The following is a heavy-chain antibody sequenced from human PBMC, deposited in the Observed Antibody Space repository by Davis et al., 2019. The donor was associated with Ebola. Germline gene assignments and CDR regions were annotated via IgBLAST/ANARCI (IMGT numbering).Heavy chain of an antibody. D-gene: IGHD6-13*01. J-gene: IGHJ2*01. CDR2: IYYSGST. Sequence: SETLSLTRTVSGGSISSSSYYWGWIRQPPGKGLEWIGSIYYSGSTYYNPSLKSRVTISVDTSKNQFSLKLSSVTAADTAVYYCARRAAAGTGWYFDLWGRGTLVTVSS. CDR1: GGSISSSSYY. CDR3: ARRAAAGTGWYFDL. V-gene: IGHV4-39*01.